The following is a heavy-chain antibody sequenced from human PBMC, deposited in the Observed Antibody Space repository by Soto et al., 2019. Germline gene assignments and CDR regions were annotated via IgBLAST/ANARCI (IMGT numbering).Heavy chain of an antibody. CDR1: GFTFSSYG. J-gene: IGHJ6*02. V-gene: IGHV3-33*01. Sequence: GGSLRLSCAASGFTFSSYGMHWVRQAPGKGLEWVAVIWYDGSNKYYADSVKGRFTISRDNSKNTLYLQMNSLRAEDTAVYYCARGYTFGGVSYYYYGMDVWGQGTTVTVSS. CDR2: IWYDGSNK. CDR3: ARGYTFGGVSYYYYGMDV. D-gene: IGHD3-16*01.